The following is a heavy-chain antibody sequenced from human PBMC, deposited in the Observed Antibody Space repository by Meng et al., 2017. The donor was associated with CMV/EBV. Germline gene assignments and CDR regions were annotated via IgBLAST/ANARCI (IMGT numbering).Heavy chain of an antibody. J-gene: IGHJ6*02. Sequence: SETLSLTCTVSGGSVSSGSYYWSWIRQPPGKGLEWIGYIYYSGSTNYNPSLKSRVTISVDTSKNQFSLKLSSVTAADTAVYYCARESIVVVPAAIGGGYYYGMDVWGQGTTVTVSS. CDR1: GGSVSSGSYY. CDR3: ARESIVVVPAAIGGGYYYGMDV. D-gene: IGHD2-2*02. V-gene: IGHV4-61*01. CDR2: IYYSGST.